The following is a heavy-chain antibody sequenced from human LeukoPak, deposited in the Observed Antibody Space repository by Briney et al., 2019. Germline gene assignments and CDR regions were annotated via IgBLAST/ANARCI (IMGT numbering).Heavy chain of an antibody. V-gene: IGHV3-30*18. J-gene: IGHJ6*03. D-gene: IGHD3-16*01. CDR3: AKGGVMYYYYYMDV. Sequence: GGSLRLSCAASGFTFSSYGMHWVRQAPGKGLEWVAVISYDGSNKYYADSVKGRFTISRDNSKNTLYLQMNSLRAEDTAVYYCAKGGVMYYYYYMDVWGKGTTVTISS. CDR2: ISYDGSNK. CDR1: GFTFSSYG.